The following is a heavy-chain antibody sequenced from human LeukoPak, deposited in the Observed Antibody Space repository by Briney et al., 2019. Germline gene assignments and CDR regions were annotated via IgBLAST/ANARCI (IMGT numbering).Heavy chain of an antibody. CDR3: ARGPPRGKYYYMDV. V-gene: IGHV3-7*01. CDR2: IKQDGSEK. D-gene: IGHD1-1*01. Sequence: PGGSLRLSCVASGFTFSRYWMSWVRQAPGKGLEWVANIKQDGSEKYYVDSVKGRFTISRDNAKNSLYLQLDSLRAEDTAVYYCARGPPRGKYYYMDVWGKGTTVTVSS. J-gene: IGHJ6*03. CDR1: GFTFSRYW.